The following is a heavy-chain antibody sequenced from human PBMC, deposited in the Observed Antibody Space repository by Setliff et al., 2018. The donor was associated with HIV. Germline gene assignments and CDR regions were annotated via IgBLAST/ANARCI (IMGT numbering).Heavy chain of an antibody. CDR3: AILMTARGTWEYFQH. V-gene: IGHV1-69-2*01. CDR2: VDPEDGET. Sequence: ASVKVSCKASGYTFVDYYMHWVQQAPGKGLEWMGRVDPEDGETIYAEKFQGRLTITTDTSTDTGYMEMTKLRSGDTAVYYCAILMTARGTWEYFQHWGQGTLVTVSS. CDR1: GYTFVDYY. J-gene: IGHJ1*01. D-gene: IGHD3-16*01.